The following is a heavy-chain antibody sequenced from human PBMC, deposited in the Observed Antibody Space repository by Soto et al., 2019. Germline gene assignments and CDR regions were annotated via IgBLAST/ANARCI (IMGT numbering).Heavy chain of an antibody. V-gene: IGHV1-18*04. Sequence: QVQVMQSGAEVKKPGDSVKVSCKTSGYTFSDYGINWVRQAPGQGLEWMGWISGYSGNANLAQKLQGRVTMTTDKSTRTAYMELRRLRSDDTAVYYCAKRTSGTTWGESDYWGQGTLVTVSS. D-gene: IGHD4-17*01. CDR1: GYTFSDYG. CDR2: ISGYSGNA. CDR3: AKRTSGTTWGESDY. J-gene: IGHJ4*02.